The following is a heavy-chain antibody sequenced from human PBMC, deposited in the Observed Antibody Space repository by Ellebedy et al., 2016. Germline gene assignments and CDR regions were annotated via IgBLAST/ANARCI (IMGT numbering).Heavy chain of an antibody. J-gene: IGHJ4*02. D-gene: IGHD6-13*01. CDR2: VNHSGST. V-gene: IGHV4-34*01. CDR1: GGSFSGYY. CDR3: ARGDYSSNWRFDY. Sequence: SETLSLTCAVYGGSFSGYYWSWIRQPPGKGLEWIGEVNHSGSTNYNPSLKSRVTISVDTSKNQFSLKLSSVTAADTAIYYCARGDYSSNWRFDYWGQGTLVTVSS.